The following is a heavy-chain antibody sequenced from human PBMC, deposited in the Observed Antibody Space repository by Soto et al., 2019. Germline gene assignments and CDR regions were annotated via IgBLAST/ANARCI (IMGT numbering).Heavy chain of an antibody. CDR1: GGSISSYY. Sequence: XGTLSLTCTVSGGSISSYYWSWIRQPPGKGLEWIGYIYYSGSTNYNPSLKSRVTISVDTSKNQFSLKLSSVTAADTAVYYCARAGGHCSGGSCYSGAYYYYGMDVWGQGTTVTVSS. CDR2: IYYSGST. J-gene: IGHJ6*02. V-gene: IGHV4-59*01. CDR3: ARAGGHCSGGSCYSGAYYYYGMDV. D-gene: IGHD2-15*01.